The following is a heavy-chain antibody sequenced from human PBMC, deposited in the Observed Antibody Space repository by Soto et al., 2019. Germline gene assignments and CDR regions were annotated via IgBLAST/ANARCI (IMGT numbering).Heavy chain of an antibody. CDR3: ARDVSISGAGISSSWPTLGWFDP. CDR2: IYSGGST. J-gene: IGHJ5*02. D-gene: IGHD6-13*01. V-gene: IGHV3-66*01. Sequence: EVQLVESGGGLVQPGGSLRLSCAASGFTVSSNYMSWVRQAPGKGLEWVSVIYSGGSTYYADSVKGRFTISRDNSKNTLYLQMNSLRAEDTAVYYCARDVSISGAGISSSWPTLGWFDPWGQGTLVTVSS. CDR1: GFTVSSNY.